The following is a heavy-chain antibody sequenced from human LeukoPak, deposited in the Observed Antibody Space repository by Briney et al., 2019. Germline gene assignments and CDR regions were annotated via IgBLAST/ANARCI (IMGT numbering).Heavy chain of an antibody. V-gene: IGHV3-7*01. J-gene: IGHJ1*01. CDR3: AREKYVAGEFFQH. CDR1: GFTFSDYR. Sequence: GGSLRLSCSASGFTFSDYRMSSDRQAPGKGVEGVANIKEDGSEISYVHSVKGRFTISRDNARNSLYLQMNSLRDEDAAVYSCAREKYVAGEFFQHWGQGTLVTVSS. D-gene: IGHD6-13*01. CDR2: IKEDGSEI.